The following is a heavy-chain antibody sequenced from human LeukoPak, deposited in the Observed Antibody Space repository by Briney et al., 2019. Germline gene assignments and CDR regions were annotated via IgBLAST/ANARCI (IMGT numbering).Heavy chain of an antibody. J-gene: IGHJ6*03. Sequence: GGSLRLSCAASGFTFSSYGMHWVRQAPGKGLEWVAFIRYDGSNKYYADSVKGRFTISRDNSKNTLYPQMNSLRAEDTAVYYCAMRYGDSRYDYYYYYYMDVWGKGTTVTVSS. CDR2: IRYDGSNK. V-gene: IGHV3-30*02. CDR3: AMRYGDSRYDYYYYYYMDV. CDR1: GFTFSSYG. D-gene: IGHD4-17*01.